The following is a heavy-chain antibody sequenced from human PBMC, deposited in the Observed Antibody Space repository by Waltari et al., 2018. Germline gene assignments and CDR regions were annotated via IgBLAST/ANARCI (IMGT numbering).Heavy chain of an antibody. J-gene: IGHJ6*02. CDR2: INHSGST. CDR1: GGSFSGYY. V-gene: IGHV4-34*01. CDR3: ARGRLGRGGMDV. D-gene: IGHD1-26*01. Sequence: QVQLQQWGAGLLKPSETLSLTCAVYGGSFSGYYWSWIRQPPGKGLEWIGEINHSGSTNYNPSLKSRVTISVDTSKNQFSLKLSSVTAADTAVYYCARGRLGRGGMDVWGQGTTVTVSS.